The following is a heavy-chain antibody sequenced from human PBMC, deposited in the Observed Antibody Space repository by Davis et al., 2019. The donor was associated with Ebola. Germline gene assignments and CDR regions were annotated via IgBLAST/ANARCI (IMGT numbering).Heavy chain of an antibody. D-gene: IGHD4-17*01. CDR2: IDPSDSYT. V-gene: IGHV5-10-1*01. J-gene: IGHJ6*02. CDR1: GYSFTSYW. CDR3: ARHGLRDIYGDYVVYYYGMDV. Sequence: PGGSLRLSCKGSGYSFTSYWISWVRQMPGKGLEWMGRIDPSDSYTNYSPSFQGHVTISADKSISTAYLQWSSLKASDTAMYYCARHGLRDIYGDYVVYYYGMDVWGQGTTVTVSS.